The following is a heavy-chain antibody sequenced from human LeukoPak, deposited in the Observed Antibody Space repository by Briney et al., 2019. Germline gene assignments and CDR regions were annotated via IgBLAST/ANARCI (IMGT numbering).Heavy chain of an antibody. V-gene: IGHV3-30*18. CDR2: ISYDGSNK. Sequence: GGSLRLSCAASGFTFSSYGMSWVRQAPGKGLEWVAVISYDGSNKYYADSVKGRFTISRDNSKNTLYLQMNSLRAEDTAVYYCAKVGSGWYNYWGQGTLVTVSS. J-gene: IGHJ4*02. D-gene: IGHD6-19*01. CDR1: GFTFSSYG. CDR3: AKVGSGWYNY.